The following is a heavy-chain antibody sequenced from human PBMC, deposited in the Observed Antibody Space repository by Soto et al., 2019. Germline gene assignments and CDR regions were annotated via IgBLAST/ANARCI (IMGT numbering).Heavy chain of an antibody. J-gene: IGHJ4*02. Sequence: GGSLRLSFAASAFTFSDYYMGWIRQAPGKGLEWLSYISGNGNTIYYADSVKGRFTVSRDNAKNLLYLQMNSLRAEDTAVYYCAASAVVAAHYWGQGALVTVSS. CDR2: ISGNGNTI. CDR1: AFTFSDYY. CDR3: AASAVVAAHY. V-gene: IGHV3-11*01. D-gene: IGHD2-15*01.